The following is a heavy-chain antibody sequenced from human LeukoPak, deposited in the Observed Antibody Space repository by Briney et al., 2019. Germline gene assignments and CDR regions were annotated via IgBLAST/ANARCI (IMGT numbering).Heavy chain of an antibody. CDR2: ISGSGGST. V-gene: IGHV3-23*01. CDR1: GFTFSSYA. Sequence: GGSLRLSCAASGFTFSSYAMSWVRQAPGKGLEWVSAISGSGGSTYYADSVKGRFTISRDNSKNTLYLQMNSLRAEDTAVYYCANSVVPAAIGTTVVTRPFDYWGQGTLVTVSS. CDR3: ANSVVPAAIGTTVVTRPFDY. J-gene: IGHJ4*02. D-gene: IGHD2-2*01.